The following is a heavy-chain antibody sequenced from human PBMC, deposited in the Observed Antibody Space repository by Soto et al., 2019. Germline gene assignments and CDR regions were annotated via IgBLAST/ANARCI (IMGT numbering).Heavy chain of an antibody. CDR3: ARAYYYDSSGYYFDY. D-gene: IGHD3-22*01. Sequence: GGSLRLSCAASGFTFSSYDMHWVRQATGKGLEWVSAIGTAGDTYYPGSVKGRFTISRENAKNSLYLQMNSLRAGDTAVYYCARAYYYDSSGYYFDYWGQGTLFTVSS. CDR2: IGTAGDT. CDR1: GFTFSSYD. V-gene: IGHV3-13*04. J-gene: IGHJ4*02.